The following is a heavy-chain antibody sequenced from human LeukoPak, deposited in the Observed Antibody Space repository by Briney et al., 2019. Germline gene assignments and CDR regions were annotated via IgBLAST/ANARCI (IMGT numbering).Heavy chain of an antibody. Sequence: GGSLRLSCAASGFTFSTYWMTWVRQAPGKGLEGVADIKPDGSEKYYVDSVKGRFTISRDNAKNLLYLQMNSLRAEDTAVYYCARDRNTDFWSGYYTNYFDYWGQGTLVTVSS. CDR2: IKPDGSEK. D-gene: IGHD3-3*01. J-gene: IGHJ4*02. CDR1: GFTFSTYW. V-gene: IGHV3-7*01. CDR3: ARDRNTDFWSGYYTNYFDY.